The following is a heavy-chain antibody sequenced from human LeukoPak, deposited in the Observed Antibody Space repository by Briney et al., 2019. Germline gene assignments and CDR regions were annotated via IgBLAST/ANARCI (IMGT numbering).Heavy chain of an antibody. J-gene: IGHJ6*02. V-gene: IGHV4-61*02. Sequence: PSQTLSLTCTVSGGSISSGSYYGSWIRQPAGRGLEWIGRIYTSGSTNYNPSLKSRVTISVNTSKNQFSLKLSSVTAADTAVYYCARAGVVRDYYYYYGMDVWGQGTTVTVSS. CDR3: ARAGVVRDYYYYYGMDV. CDR1: GGSISSGSYY. D-gene: IGHD2-15*01. CDR2: IYTSGST.